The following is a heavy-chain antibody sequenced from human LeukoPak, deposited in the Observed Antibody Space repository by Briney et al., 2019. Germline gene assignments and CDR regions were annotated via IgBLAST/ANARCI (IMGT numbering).Heavy chain of an antibody. D-gene: IGHD3-22*01. Sequence: GESLKISCKASSYSFANYWIGWVRQMPGKGLEWMGIVYPAGSQTLYSPSFQGQVTISVDKSTSTAYLQWNTLKASDTAMYYCARRNYNSVWFDPCGQGTLVTVSS. CDR1: SYSFANYW. CDR2: VYPAGSQT. J-gene: IGHJ5*02. CDR3: ARRNYNSVWFDP. V-gene: IGHV5-51*01.